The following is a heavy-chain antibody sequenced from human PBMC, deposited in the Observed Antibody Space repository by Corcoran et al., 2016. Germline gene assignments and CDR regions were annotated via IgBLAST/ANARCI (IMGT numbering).Heavy chain of an antibody. CDR3: ERDLGLLWFGEVSSAGGMDV. Sequence: QVQLVQSGAEVKKPGASVKVSCKASGYTFTSYYMHWVRQAPGQGLEWMGIINPSGGSTSYAQKFQGRVTMTRAPSTSTVYMELSSLRSEATAVYYCERDLGLLWFGEVSSAGGMDVWGQGTTVTVSS. CDR2: INPSGGST. V-gene: IGHV1-46*01. D-gene: IGHD3-10*01. J-gene: IGHJ6*02. CDR1: GYTFTSYY.